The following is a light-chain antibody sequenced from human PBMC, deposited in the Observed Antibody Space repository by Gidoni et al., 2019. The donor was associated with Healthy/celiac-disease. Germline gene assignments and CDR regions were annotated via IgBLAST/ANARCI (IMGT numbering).Light chain of an antibody. V-gene: IGKV3-15*01. CDR3: QQYNNWPPMYT. CDR1: QSVNSN. J-gene: IGKJ2*01. CDR2: GAS. Sequence: EIVMTQSPATLSVSPGERATLSSRASQSVNSNLAWYQQKPGQAPRLLIYGASTRATGIPARFSGSGSGTEFTLTISSLQSEDFAVYYCQQYNNWPPMYTFGQGTKLEIK.